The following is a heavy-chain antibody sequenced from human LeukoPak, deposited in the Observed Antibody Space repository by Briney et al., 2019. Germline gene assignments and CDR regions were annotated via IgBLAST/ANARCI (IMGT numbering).Heavy chain of an antibody. V-gene: IGHV3-74*01. Sequence: PGGSLRLSCAASGFTFSSYWMHWVRQAPGKGLVWVSRINSDGRSTSYADSVKGRFTISRDNAKNTLYLQMNSLRAEDTAVYYCAGSSSSVYYYYRDVWGKGTTLTVSS. J-gene: IGHJ6*03. CDR2: INSDGRST. CDR3: AGSSSSVYYYYRDV. D-gene: IGHD6-6*01. CDR1: GFTFSSYW.